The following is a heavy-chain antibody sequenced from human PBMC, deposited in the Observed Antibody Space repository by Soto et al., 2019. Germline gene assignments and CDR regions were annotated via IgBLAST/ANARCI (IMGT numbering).Heavy chain of an antibody. CDR2: IHHSGST. V-gene: IGHV4-61*01. Sequence: ETLSLTCTVSDGSVSSSSYSWSWIQQPRGKGLEWIGHIHHSGSTKYNPSLESRVTISAETSKNQLYLRRKSVPAADTAVYYCARDHDILDSPPRYPHFYYAMDVWGQGTKVTVTS. D-gene: IGHD3-9*01. J-gene: IGHJ6*02. CDR1: DGSVSSSSYS. CDR3: ARDHDILDSPPRYPHFYYAMDV.